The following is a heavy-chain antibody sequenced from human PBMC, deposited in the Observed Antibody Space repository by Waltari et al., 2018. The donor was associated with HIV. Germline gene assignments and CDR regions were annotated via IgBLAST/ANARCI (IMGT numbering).Heavy chain of an antibody. Sequence: QVQLVQSGAEVKKPGASVKVSCKASRYTFTDHYMQWVRQAPGEGLEWMGRINPHSGATDYAQKFQGRVTMTRDTSISTAYMELSRLTSDDTAVYYCATGFGYGSWDLGDYWGQGTRVTVSS. J-gene: IGHJ4*02. V-gene: IGHV1-2*06. D-gene: IGHD1-26*01. CDR3: ATGFGYGSWDLGDY. CDR1: RYTFTDHY. CDR2: INPHSGAT.